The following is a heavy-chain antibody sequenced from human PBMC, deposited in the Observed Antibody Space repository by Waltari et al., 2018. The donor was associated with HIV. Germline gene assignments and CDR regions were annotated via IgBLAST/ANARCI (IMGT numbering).Heavy chain of an antibody. V-gene: IGHV5-51*03. D-gene: IGHD2-8*01. CDR1: GYSFPTSW. J-gene: IGHJ4*02. CDR3: TKGMYANEDYFGY. CDR2: IYPGDSDT. Sequence: EVQLVQSGAQVKKPGESLKISCKASGYSFPTSWIGWVRQLPGKGLEWMGIIYPGDSDTRYSPSFQGQVTISADKSISTAYLQWSSLQASDTAMYYCTKGMYANEDYFGYWGQGTLVTVSS.